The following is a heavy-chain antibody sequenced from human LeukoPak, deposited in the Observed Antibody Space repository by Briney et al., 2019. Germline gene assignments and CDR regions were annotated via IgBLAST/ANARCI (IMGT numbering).Heavy chain of an antibody. Sequence: GRSLRLSCTASGFTFGDYAMSWVRQAPGKGLEWVGFIRSKAYGGTTKYAASVKGRFTISRDDSKSIAYLQMNSLKTEDTAVYYCTRVGDYDFWSGRYYFDYWGQGTLVTVSS. CDR3: TRVGDYDFWSGRYYFDY. V-gene: IGHV3-49*04. CDR2: IRSKAYGGTT. D-gene: IGHD3-3*01. J-gene: IGHJ4*02. CDR1: GFTFGDYA.